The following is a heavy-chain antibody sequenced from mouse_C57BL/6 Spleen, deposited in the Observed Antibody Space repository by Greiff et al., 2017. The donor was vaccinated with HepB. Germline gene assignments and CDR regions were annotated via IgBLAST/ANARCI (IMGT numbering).Heavy chain of an antibody. Sequence: EVQLVESGGDLVKPGGSLKLSCAASGFTFSSYGMSWVRQTPDKRLEWVATISSGGSYTYYPDSVKGRFTISRDNAKNTLYLQMSSLKSEDTAMYYCARHYYGTLWYFDVWGTGTTVTVSS. J-gene: IGHJ1*03. V-gene: IGHV5-6*01. CDR1: GFTFSSYG. CDR3: ARHYYGTLWYFDV. D-gene: IGHD1-1*01. CDR2: ISSGGSYT.